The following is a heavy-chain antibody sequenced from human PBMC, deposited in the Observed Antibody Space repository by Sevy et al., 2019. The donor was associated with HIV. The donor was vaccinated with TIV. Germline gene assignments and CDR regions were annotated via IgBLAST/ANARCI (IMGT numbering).Heavy chain of an antibody. D-gene: IGHD3-3*01. Sequence: GGSLRLSCTSSGFTFGSYAMNWVRQAPGKGLEWVSTISHSGDSTYYADSVKGRFTISRDNSENTLYLQMNSLRAEDTALYYCAGRKVGDFWSGSIRGPWAGGPLFDYWGQGTLVTVSS. J-gene: IGHJ4*02. CDR2: ISHSGDST. CDR3: AGRKVGDFWSGSIRGPWAGGPLFDY. V-gene: IGHV3-23*01. CDR1: GFTFGSYA.